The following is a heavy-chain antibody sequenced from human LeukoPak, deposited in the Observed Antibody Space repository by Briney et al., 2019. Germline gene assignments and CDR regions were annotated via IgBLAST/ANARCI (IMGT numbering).Heavy chain of an antibody. J-gene: IGHJ6*03. CDR2: MNPNSGNT. D-gene: IGHD6-19*01. Sequence: ASVKVSCKASGGTFSSYAISWVRQAPGQGLEWMGWMNPNSGNTGYAQKFQGRVTMTRNTSISTAYMELSSLRSEDTAVYYCARADGYSSGWPDYYYYYYMDVWGKGTTVTVSS. V-gene: IGHV1-8*02. CDR1: GGTFSSYA. CDR3: ARADGYSSGWPDYYYYYYMDV.